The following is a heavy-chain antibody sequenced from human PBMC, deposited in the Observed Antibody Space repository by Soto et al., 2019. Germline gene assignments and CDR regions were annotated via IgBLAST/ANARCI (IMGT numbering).Heavy chain of an antibody. V-gene: IGHV3-23*01. Sequence: GGSRGLSGAASGFTLASYAISWVRHAPGKGLEWGSASSGSGGGTYYADSVTGRFPTPRDNSKNTLYLQMNSLRAEDTAVYYCAKDTGQLTDAFDIWGQGTMVTVSS. CDR3: AKDTGQLTDAFDI. D-gene: IGHD2-2*01. J-gene: IGHJ3*02. CDR2: SSGSGGGT. CDR1: GFTLASYA.